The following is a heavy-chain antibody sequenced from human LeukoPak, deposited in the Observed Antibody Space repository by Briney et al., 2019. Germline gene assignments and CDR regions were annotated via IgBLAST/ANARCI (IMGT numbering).Heavy chain of an antibody. Sequence: GGSLRLSCAASGFTFSTYAMHWVRQAPGKGLEWVAVISYDGSNKYYADSVEGRFTISRDNSKNTLYLQMNSLRAEDTAVYYCARDYGSGSYPGYFDYWGQGTLVTVSS. CDR1: GFTFSTYA. V-gene: IGHV3-30*04. J-gene: IGHJ4*02. CDR3: ARDYGSGSYPGYFDY. D-gene: IGHD3-10*01. CDR2: ISYDGSNK.